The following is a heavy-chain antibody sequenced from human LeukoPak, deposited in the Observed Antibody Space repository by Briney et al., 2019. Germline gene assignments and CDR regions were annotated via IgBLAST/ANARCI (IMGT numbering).Heavy chain of an antibody. CDR2: IKTKTDGGTT. J-gene: IGHJ4*02. V-gene: IGHV3-15*01. D-gene: IGHD3-22*01. Sequence: RGSLRLSCAASGFTITNAWMTWVRQAPGKGLEWVGRIKTKTDGGTTDYAAPVKGRFTISRDDSKNTLYLQMNSLKTEDTAVYYCTRVLSGYYYDLDYWGQGTLVTVSS. CDR1: GFTITNAW. CDR3: TRVLSGYYYDLDY.